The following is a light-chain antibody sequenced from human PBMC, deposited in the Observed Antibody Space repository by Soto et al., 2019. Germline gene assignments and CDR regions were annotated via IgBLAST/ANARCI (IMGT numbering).Light chain of an antibody. CDR1: NSDVGGYDY. CDR2: DVS. CDR3: CSCAGTYTLAV. J-gene: IGLJ2*01. V-gene: IGLV2-11*01. Sequence: QSVLTQPRSVSGSPGQSVTISCTGTNSDVGGYDYVSWYQQHPGKAPKLMIYDVSKRPSGVPDRFSGSKSGNTASLTISGLQTEDDADYYSCSCAGTYTLAVFGGGTQLTVL.